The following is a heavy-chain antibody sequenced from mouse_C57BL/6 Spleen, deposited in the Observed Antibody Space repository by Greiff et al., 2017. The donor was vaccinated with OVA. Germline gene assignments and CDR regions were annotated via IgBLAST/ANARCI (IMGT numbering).Heavy chain of an antibody. J-gene: IGHJ4*01. CDR1: GFTFSSYG. Sequence: EVKLMESGGDLVKPGGSLKLSCAASGFTFSSYGMSWVRQTPDKRLEWVATISSGGSYTYYPDSVKGRFTISRDNAKNTLYLQMSSLKSEDTAMYYCARQNGNSYYYAMDYWGQGTSVTVSS. D-gene: IGHD2-1*01. CDR3: ARQNGNSYYYAMDY. V-gene: IGHV5-6*01. CDR2: ISSGGSYT.